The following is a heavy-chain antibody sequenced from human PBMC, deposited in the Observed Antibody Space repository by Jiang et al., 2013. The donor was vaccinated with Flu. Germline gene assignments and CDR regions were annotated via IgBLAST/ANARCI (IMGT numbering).Heavy chain of an antibody. CDR3: ATLRGSSYDTYLTDF. CDR2: IRHDGSTQ. D-gene: IGHD3-16*01. V-gene: IGHV3-30*02. J-gene: IGHJ4*02. Sequence: PGGSLRLSCAASGFHFSYYAMYWVRQSPAKGLEWVASIRHDGSTQFYADPVRGRFIISRDNSKTMVHLQMNSLRLEDTAVYYCATLRGSSYDTYLTDFWGQGTLVTVSS. CDR1: GFHFSYYA.